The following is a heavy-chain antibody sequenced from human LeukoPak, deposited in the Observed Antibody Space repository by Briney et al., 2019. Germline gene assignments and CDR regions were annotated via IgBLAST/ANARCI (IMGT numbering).Heavy chain of an antibody. CDR3: AKMTRRNNFDRRGYGFEM. V-gene: IGHV3-23*01. CDR2: ISGTGGST. CDR1: GFTFSSYS. Sequence: PGGSLRLSCAASGFTFSSYSMSWVRQAPVKGLEWVSVISGTGGSTYYAESVKGRFTISRDNSKNTLYLQMNSLRAEDTAVYYCAKMTRRNNFDRRGYGFEMWGQGTMVTVSS. D-gene: IGHD3-9*01. J-gene: IGHJ3*02.